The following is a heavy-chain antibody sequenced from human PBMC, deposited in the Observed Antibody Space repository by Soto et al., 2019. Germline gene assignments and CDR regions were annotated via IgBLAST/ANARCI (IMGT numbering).Heavy chain of an antibody. Sequence: EVQLVESGGGLVQPGGSLRLSCAASGFTFSNYWMHWVRQSPGKGLVWVSRIKTDGSDTHYADSVTGRFTISRDNAKNTLYLQMNRLRDEDTAVYYCARHRKSDWAYDIWGQGTMVIVSS. CDR3: ARHRKSDWAYDI. CDR2: IKTDGSDT. J-gene: IGHJ3*02. CDR1: GFTFSNYW. V-gene: IGHV3-74*01. D-gene: IGHD3-9*01.